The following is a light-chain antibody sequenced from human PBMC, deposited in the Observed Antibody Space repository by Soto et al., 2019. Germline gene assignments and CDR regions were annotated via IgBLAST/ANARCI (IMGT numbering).Light chain of an antibody. CDR3: QKYNSALSST. Sequence: IQLPPSPSSLSASVGDRVTITCRASQGISNYLAWYQQKPGKVPKLLIYAASTLQSGVPSRFSGSGSGTDFTLTISSLQPEDVATYYCQKYNSALSSTFGQGTRLEIK. V-gene: IGKV1-27*01. J-gene: IGKJ5*01. CDR2: AAS. CDR1: QGISNY.